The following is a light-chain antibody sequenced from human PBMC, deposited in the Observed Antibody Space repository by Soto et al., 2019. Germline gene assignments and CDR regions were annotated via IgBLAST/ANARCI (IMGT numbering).Light chain of an antibody. Sequence: QSVLTQPASVSGSPGQSITISCTGTISDVGGYNYVSWYQQHPGKAPKLMIYEVSNRPSGVSNRFSGSKSDNTASLTISGLQAEDEADYYCSSYTSFSTYVFGTGTKVTV. CDR2: EVS. CDR3: SSYTSFSTYV. J-gene: IGLJ1*01. V-gene: IGLV2-14*01. CDR1: ISDVGGYNY.